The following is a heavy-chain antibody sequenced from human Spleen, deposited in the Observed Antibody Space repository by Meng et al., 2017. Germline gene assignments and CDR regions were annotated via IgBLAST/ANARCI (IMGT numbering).Heavy chain of an antibody. D-gene: IGHD3-22*01. CDR3: ARDHDYYDSSGYYIFDY. CDR2: ISGSSTYI. CDR1: GFTLSGYS. J-gene: IGHJ4*02. V-gene: IGHV3-21*01. Sequence: GGSLRLSCAASGFTLSGYSMNWVRQAPGKGLEWVSSISGSSTYINYADSVKGRFTISRDNSKNTLYLQMNSLRAEDTAVYYCARDHDYYDSSGYYIFDYWGQGTLVTVSS.